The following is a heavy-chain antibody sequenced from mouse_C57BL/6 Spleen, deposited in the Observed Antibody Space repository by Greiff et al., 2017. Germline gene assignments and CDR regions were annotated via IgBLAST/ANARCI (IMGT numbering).Heavy chain of an antibody. CDR2: IDPEDGHT. V-gene: IGHV14-4*01. D-gene: IGHD5-5*01. CDR1: GFNIKDDY. CDR3: TTTTLGY. J-gene: IGHJ3*01. Sequence: VQLQQSGAELVRPGASVKLSCKASGFNIKDDYMHWVKQRPEQGLEWIGWIDPEDGHTEYDSKFQGKATTTADTSSNTAYLQLRSLTSEDTAVSYCTTTTLGYWGQGTLVTVSA.